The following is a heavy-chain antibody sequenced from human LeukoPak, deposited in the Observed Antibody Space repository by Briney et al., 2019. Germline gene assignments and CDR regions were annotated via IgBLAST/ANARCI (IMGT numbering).Heavy chain of an antibody. CDR1: GFTFSYYA. CDR2: ISSTGSSI. V-gene: IGHV3-21*01. J-gene: IGHJ5*02. CDR3: ARDDVAWNDVHWFDP. D-gene: IGHD1-1*01. Sequence: GGSLRLSCAASGFTFSYYAMSWVRQAPGKGLEWVSSISSTGSSIYYADSVKGRFTISRDNAKNSLYLQMSSLRVEDTAVYYCARDDVAWNDVHWFDPWGQGTLVTVSS.